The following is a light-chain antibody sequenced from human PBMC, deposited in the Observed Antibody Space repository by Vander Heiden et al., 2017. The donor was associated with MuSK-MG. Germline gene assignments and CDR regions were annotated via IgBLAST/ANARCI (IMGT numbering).Light chain of an antibody. Sequence: QPRSVSGSPGQSVTISCTGTSSDVGGYNYVSWYQQHPGKAPKLMIYDVSKRPSGVPDRFSGSKSGNTASLTISGLQAEDEADDDCCSYAGSYTVIFGEGTKLTVL. CDR2: DVS. CDR3: CSYAGSYTVI. V-gene: IGLV2-11*01. J-gene: IGLJ2*01. CDR1: SSDVGGYNY.